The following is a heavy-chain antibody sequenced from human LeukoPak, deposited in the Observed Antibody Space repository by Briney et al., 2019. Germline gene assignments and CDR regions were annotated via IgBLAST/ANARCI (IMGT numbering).Heavy chain of an antibody. CDR3: ARGPGYDSSGYYSAYFQH. V-gene: IGHV1-46*02. CDR2: INPSGGST. Sequence: ASVKVSCKASGYTFNSYYMHWVRQAPGQGLEWMGIINPSGGSTSYAQKFQGRVTMTRDTSTSTVYMELSSLRSEDTAVYYCARGPGYDSSGYYSAYFQHWGQGTLVTVSS. D-gene: IGHD3-22*01. CDR1: GYTFNSYY. J-gene: IGHJ1*01.